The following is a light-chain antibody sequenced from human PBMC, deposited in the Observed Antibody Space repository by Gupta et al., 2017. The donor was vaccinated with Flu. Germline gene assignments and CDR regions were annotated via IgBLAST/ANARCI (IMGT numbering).Light chain of an antibody. Sequence: PSFMSASVGDRVTISCRASQGMGSYLAWYQQKPGTAPKLLIYATSTVQSGVPSRFSGSGSGTEFTLTIDNLQPEDFANYYCEQADYYPFTFGHGTTVDVK. J-gene: IGKJ3*01. CDR1: QGMGSY. CDR3: EQADYYPFT. CDR2: ATS. V-gene: IGKV1-9*01.